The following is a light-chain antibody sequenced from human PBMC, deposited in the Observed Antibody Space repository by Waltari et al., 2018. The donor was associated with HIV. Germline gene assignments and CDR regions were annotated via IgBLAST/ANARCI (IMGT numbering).Light chain of an antibody. Sequence: EIVMTQSQATLSASPGERPTLSCRASQSVSSKLAWYQQKPGQAPRLLIYDASTRATGIPDRFSGSGAETEFTLTISSLQSEDFAVYYCQHYDNWPPWTFGQGTKLDIK. CDR3: QHYDNWPPWT. V-gene: IGKV3-15*01. CDR1: QSVSSK. CDR2: DAS. J-gene: IGKJ1*01.